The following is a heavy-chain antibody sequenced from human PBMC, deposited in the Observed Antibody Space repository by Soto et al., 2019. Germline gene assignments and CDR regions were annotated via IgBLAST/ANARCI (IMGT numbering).Heavy chain of an antibody. Sequence: PGGSLRLSCAASGFTFSSYWMHWVRQAPGKGLVWVSRINSDGSSTSYADSVKGRFTISRDNAKNTLYLQMNSLRAEDTAVYYCARPYGSGRNWFDPWGQGTLVTVS. J-gene: IGHJ5*02. D-gene: IGHD3-10*01. CDR2: INSDGSST. V-gene: IGHV3-74*01. CDR3: ARPYGSGRNWFDP. CDR1: GFTFSSYW.